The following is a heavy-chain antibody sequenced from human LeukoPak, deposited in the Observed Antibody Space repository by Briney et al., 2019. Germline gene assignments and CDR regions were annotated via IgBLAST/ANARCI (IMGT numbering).Heavy chain of an antibody. J-gene: IGHJ5*02. V-gene: IGHV4-39*01. Sequence: SETLSLTCTVSGGSVSSSTYYWGWIRQPPGKGLEWIGTIYYRGSTYYNPSLKSRVTISVDTSKNQFSLKLTSVTAADTAVYYCARLGRTYYDFWSGPWGQGTLVTVSS. D-gene: IGHD3-3*01. CDR2: IYYRGST. CDR1: GGSVSSSTYY. CDR3: ARLGRTYYDFWSGP.